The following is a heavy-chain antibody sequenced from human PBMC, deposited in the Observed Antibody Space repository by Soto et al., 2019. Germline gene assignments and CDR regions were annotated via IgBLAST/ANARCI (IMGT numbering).Heavy chain of an antibody. CDR2: ISAYNGNT. Sequence: VYTLASKGISWVPQETGQGLEWMGWISAYNGNTNYAQKLQGRVTMTTDTSTSTAYMELRSLRSDDTAVYYCARWAVVTPSNWFGPWGQGTLVTVSS. CDR3: ARWAVVTPSNWFGP. CDR1: VYTLASKG. V-gene: IGHV1-18*01. J-gene: IGHJ5*02. D-gene: IGHD2-21*02.